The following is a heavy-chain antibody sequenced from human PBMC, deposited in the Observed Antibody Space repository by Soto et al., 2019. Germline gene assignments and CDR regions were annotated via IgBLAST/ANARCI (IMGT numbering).Heavy chain of an antibody. CDR1: GFTFSYYY. J-gene: IGHJ4*02. D-gene: IGHD2-2*01. CDR3: ARDCRESTSCLDY. V-gene: IGHV3-11*01. CDR2: ISSSGSTI. Sequence: NPEGSLRLSCAASGFTFSYYYMSWIRQSPGKGLEWVSYISSSGSTIYYADSVKGRFTISRDNAKNSLYLQMNSLRAEDTAVYYCARDCRESTSCLDYWGRGTMVTVSS.